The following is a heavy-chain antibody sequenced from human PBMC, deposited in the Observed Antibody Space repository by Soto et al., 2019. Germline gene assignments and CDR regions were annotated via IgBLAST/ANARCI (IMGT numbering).Heavy chain of an antibody. CDR2: IYTSGST. J-gene: IGHJ6*02. Sequence: QVQLQESGPGLVKPSETLSLTCTVSGGSISSYYWSWIRQPAGKGLEWIGRIYTSGSTNYNPSLKSRGTMSVDTSKNPFSLKLSSVTAADTAVYYCARASIALGDYGMDVWGQGTTVTVSS. V-gene: IGHV4-4*07. D-gene: IGHD6-13*01. CDR1: GGSISSYY. CDR3: ARASIALGDYGMDV.